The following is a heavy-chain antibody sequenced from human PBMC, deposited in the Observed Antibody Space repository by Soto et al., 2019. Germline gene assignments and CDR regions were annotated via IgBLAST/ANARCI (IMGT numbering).Heavy chain of an antibody. D-gene: IGHD3-10*01. Sequence: QVQLQESGPGLVKPSETLSLTCTVSGGSINSYYWSWIRQPPGKRLEWIGYIYYSGSTNYNPSLKSPVTISVDTSKNQFSLQLSSVTAEDTAVYYCARGGPSSKWLDPWGQGTLVTVSS. CDR1: GGSINSYY. J-gene: IGHJ5*02. CDR2: IYYSGST. V-gene: IGHV4-59*01. CDR3: ARGGPSSKWLDP.